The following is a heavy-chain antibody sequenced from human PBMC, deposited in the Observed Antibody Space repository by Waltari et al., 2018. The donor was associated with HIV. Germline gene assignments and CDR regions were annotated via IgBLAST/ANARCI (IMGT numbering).Heavy chain of an antibody. V-gene: IGHV3-53*02. CDR2: LYSGGTT. D-gene: IGHD3-10*01. J-gene: IGHJ4*02. CDR1: ALTVRSNY. CDR3: ARGFFSFDY. Sequence: EVQLVETGGGLIQPGGSMRLSCAASALTVRSNYMSWVRQAPGKGLEWVSVLYSGGTTNYADSVKGRFTISRDNSKNTLYLQMNNLRAEDTAVYYCARGFFSFDYWGQGTLVTVSS.